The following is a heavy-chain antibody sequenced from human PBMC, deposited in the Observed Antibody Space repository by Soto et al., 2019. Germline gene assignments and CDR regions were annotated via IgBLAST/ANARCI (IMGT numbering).Heavy chain of an antibody. J-gene: IGHJ5*02. V-gene: IGHV1-69*13. CDR2: IIPIFGTA. Sequence: GASVKVSCKASGGTFSSYAISCVRQAPGQGLEWMGGIIPIFGTANYAQKFQGRVTITADESTSTAYMELSSLRSEDTAVYYCAKEDDDAFDPWGQGTLVTVSS. CDR3: AKEDDDAFDP. CDR1: GGTFSSYA. D-gene: IGHD1-1*01.